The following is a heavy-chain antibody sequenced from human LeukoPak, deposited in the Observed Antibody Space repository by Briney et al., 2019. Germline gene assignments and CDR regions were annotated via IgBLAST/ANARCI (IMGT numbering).Heavy chain of an antibody. CDR3: ARDDLLRGNWFDP. CDR1: GFKFDDYG. J-gene: IGHJ5*02. CDR2: INWNGDSR. Sequence: GGSLRLSCTASGFKFDDYGMTWVRQAPGKGLEWVSDINWNGDSRGYAHSVRGRFTIYRDNSKNSLYLQMNSLRVEDTAFYYCARDDLLRGNWFDPWGQGTLVTVSS. V-gene: IGHV3-20*04. D-gene: IGHD3-22*01.